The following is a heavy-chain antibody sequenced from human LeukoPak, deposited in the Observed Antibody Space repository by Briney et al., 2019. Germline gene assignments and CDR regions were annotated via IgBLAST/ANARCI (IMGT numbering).Heavy chain of an antibody. CDR3: ARGYHGSGSYVY. CDR1: GFTVSGFY. J-gene: IGHJ4*02. CDR2: ISSGTTYT. Sequence: PGGSLRLSCVASGFTVSGFYLTWIRQAPGKGLQWVSDISSGTTYTNYADSVKGRFSISRDNAQNSLYLQMNSLRVEDTAVYYCARGYHGSGSYVYWGQGTLVTVSS. V-gene: IGHV3-11*06. D-gene: IGHD3-10*01.